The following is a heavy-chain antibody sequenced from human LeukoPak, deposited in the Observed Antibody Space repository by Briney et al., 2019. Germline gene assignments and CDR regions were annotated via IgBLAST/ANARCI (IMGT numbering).Heavy chain of an antibody. V-gene: IGHV3-23*01. CDR1: GFTFSDYA. CDR3: ARNENSGWGYFDY. Sequence: GGSLRLSCVASGFTFSDYAMNWVRQAPGKGLEWVSVIGGSNGITFYVGSVKGRFTISRDNSKDTLYLQMNSLRAEDTAVYYCARNENSGWGYFDYWGQGTLVTVSS. CDR2: IGGSNGIT. D-gene: IGHD5-12*01. J-gene: IGHJ4*02.